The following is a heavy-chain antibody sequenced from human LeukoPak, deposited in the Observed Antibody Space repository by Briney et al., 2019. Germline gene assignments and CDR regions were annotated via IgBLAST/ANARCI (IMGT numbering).Heavy chain of an antibody. Sequence: SQTLSLTCTVSGGSISSGSYYWSWIRQPAGKGLEWIGRIYTSGSTNYNPSLKSRVTISVDTSKNQFSLKLSSVTAADTAVYYCARSQYQLLWTYYYYYMDVWGKGTTVTVSS. V-gene: IGHV4-61*02. D-gene: IGHD2-2*01. CDR2: IYTSGST. J-gene: IGHJ6*03. CDR1: GGSISSGSYY. CDR3: ARSQYQLLWTYYYYYMDV.